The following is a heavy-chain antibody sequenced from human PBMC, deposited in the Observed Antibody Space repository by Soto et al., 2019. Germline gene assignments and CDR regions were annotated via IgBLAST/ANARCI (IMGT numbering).Heavy chain of an antibody. V-gene: IGHV5-51*01. J-gene: IGHJ4*02. CDR1: GYSFTSYW. CDR3: ARVDYDILTGYFGPLDY. CDR2: IYPGDSDT. D-gene: IGHD3-9*01. Sequence: GESLKISCKGSGYSFTSYWIGWVRQMPGKGLEWMGIIYPGDSDTRYSPSFQGQVTISADKSISTAYLQWSSLKASDTAMYYCARVDYDILTGYFGPLDYWGQGHLVTVSS.